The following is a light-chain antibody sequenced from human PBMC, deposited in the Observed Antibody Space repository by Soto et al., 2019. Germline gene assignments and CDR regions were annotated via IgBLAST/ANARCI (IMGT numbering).Light chain of an antibody. V-gene: IGLV1-40*01. CDR1: SSNIGASSD. Sequence: QAVVTQPPSVSGAPGQRVTISCTGSSSNIGASSDVHWYQHLPGKAPKLLIYSNSHRPSGVPDRFSASKSGTSASLAITGLQAEDEGDYYCQYYDRSLNGLFVFGSGTKLTVL. J-gene: IGLJ1*01. CDR3: QYYDRSLNGLFV. CDR2: SNS.